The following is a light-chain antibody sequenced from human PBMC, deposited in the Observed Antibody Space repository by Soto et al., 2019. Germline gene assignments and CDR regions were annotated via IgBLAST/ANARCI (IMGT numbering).Light chain of an antibody. CDR1: QGINTY. CDR3: QQYNFYPYT. CDR2: AAS. V-gene: IGKV1-16*01. Sequence: DIQLTQSPSSLSASVGDRVTITCRASQGINTYLAWIQQRPGKAPRSLIYAASSLQSGVPSRFRGGGAGTHFSLTISSLQPEDFATYYCQQYNFYPYTFGQGTTLEIK. J-gene: IGKJ2*01.